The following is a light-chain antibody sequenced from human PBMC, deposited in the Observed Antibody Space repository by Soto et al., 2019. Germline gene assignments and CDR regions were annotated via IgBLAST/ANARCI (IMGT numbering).Light chain of an antibody. CDR2: GAS. Sequence: EIVLAQSPGTLSLSPGESATLSCRASQSVSSSFLAWYQQKAGQAPRLLIYGASRRATGIPDRFSGSGSGTDFTLTISRLEPEDFAIYYCQQYKNWPAITFGQGTRLEIK. V-gene: IGKV3-20*01. CDR1: QSVSSSF. J-gene: IGKJ5*01. CDR3: QQYKNWPAIT.